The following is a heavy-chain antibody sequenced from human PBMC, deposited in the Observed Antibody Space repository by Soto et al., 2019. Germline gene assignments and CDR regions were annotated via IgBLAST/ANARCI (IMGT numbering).Heavy chain of an antibody. D-gene: IGHD3-3*01. CDR2: INSDGSST. J-gene: IGHJ6*02. CDR1: GFTFSSYW. Sequence: GGSLRLSCAASGFTFSSYWMHWVRQAPGKGLVWVSRINSDGSSTSYADSVKGRFTISRDNAKNTLYLQMNSLRAEDTAVYYSARGGGLYYDFWSDKYGMDVWGQGTTVTVSS. CDR3: ARGGGLYYDFWSDKYGMDV. V-gene: IGHV3-74*01.